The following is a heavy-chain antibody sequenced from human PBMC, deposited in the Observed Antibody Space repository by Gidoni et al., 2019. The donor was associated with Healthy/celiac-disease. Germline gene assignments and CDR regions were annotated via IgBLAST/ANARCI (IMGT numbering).Heavy chain of an antibody. Sequence: QVQLVESGEGVVQPGRSLRLSCAASGFPFSSYGMHWVRQAPGKGLEWVAVISYDGSNKYYADSVKGRFTISRDNSKNTLYLQMNSLRAEDTAVYYCARGTWIQLWSRGYSDYWGQGTLVTVSS. D-gene: IGHD5-18*01. CDR2: ISYDGSNK. J-gene: IGHJ4*02. CDR1: GFPFSSYG. CDR3: ARGTWIQLWSRGYSDY. V-gene: IGHV3-30*03.